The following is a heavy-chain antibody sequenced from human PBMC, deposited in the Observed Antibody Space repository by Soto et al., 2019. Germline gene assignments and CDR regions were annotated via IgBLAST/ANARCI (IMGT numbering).Heavy chain of an antibody. CDR3: AKDISRATIFGVVIDY. CDR1: GFTFDDYA. CDR2: ISWNSGSI. J-gene: IGHJ4*02. V-gene: IGHV3-9*01. Sequence: PGGSLRLSCAASGFTFDDYAMHWVRQAPGKGLEWVSGISWNSGSIGYADSVKGRFTISRDNAKNSLYLQMNSLRAEDTALYYCAKDISRATIFGVVIDYWGQRTLVTVSS. D-gene: IGHD3-3*01.